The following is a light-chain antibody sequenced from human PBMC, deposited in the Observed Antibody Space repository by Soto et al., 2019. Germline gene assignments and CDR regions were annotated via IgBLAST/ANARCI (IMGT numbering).Light chain of an antibody. CDR3: QQSYSTPPWT. V-gene: IGKV1-39*01. Sequence: DVQMTQSPSSLSASVGDRVTITCRASQSVSIYLNWYQQKPGKAPNLLISAASSLQNGVPSRFRGSGSGTDFTLTISGLQREDFATYYCQQSYSTPPWTFXQGTKVDIK. J-gene: IGKJ1*01. CDR2: AAS. CDR1: QSVSIY.